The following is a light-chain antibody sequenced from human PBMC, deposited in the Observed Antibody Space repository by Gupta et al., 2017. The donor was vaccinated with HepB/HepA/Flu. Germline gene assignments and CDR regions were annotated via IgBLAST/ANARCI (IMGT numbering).Light chain of an antibody. V-gene: IGKV3-20*01. CDR3: QQYGSPWT. CDR2: GAS. Sequence: IVLTQSPGTLSLSPGERATLSCRASQSVSSSLAWYQQKPGQAPRLLIYGASSRATGIPDRFSGSGSGTDFTLTISRLEPEDFAVYYWQQYGSPWTFGQGTKVEIK. J-gene: IGKJ1*01. CDR1: QSVSSS.